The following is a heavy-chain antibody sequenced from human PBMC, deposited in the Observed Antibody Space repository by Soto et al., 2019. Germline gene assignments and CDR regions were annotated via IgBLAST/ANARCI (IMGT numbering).Heavy chain of an antibody. V-gene: IGHV1-69*13. CDR3: ARDASELRYFDWLSGYAFDI. CDR2: IIPIFGTA. Sequence: SVKVSCKASGGTFSSYAISWVRQAPGQGLEWMGGIIPIFGTANYAQKFQGRVTLTADESTSTAYMAPSSLRSEDTAVYYRARDASELRYFDWLSGYAFDIWGQGTMVTVSS. CDR1: GGTFSSYA. J-gene: IGHJ3*02. D-gene: IGHD3-9*01.